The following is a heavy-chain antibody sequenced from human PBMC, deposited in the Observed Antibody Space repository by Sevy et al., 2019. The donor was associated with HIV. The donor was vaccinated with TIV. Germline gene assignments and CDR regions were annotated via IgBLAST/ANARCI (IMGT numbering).Heavy chain of an antibody. CDR2: ISGSGGST. V-gene: IGHV3-23*01. Sequence: GGSLRLSCAASGFTFSSYAMSWVRQAPGKGLEWVSAISGSGGSTYYADSVKGRFTISRDNSKNTLYLQMNSLRAEDTAVYYCAKDSGSSGWYLNWFDPWGQGTLATVSS. CDR3: AKDSGSSGWYLNWFDP. D-gene: IGHD6-19*01. CDR1: GFTFSSYA. J-gene: IGHJ5*02.